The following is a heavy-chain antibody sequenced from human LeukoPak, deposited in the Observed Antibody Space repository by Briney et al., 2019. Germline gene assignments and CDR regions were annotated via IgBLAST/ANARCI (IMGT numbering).Heavy chain of an antibody. D-gene: IGHD3-22*01. Sequence: SVKVSCKASGGTFSSYAISWVRQAPGQGLEWMGGIIPIFGTANYAQKFRGRVTITADESTSTAYMELSSLRSEDTAVYYCARDRLEDYYDSSGYPPFDYWGQGTLVTVSS. CDR1: GGTFSSYA. V-gene: IGHV1-69*13. CDR3: ARDRLEDYYDSSGYPPFDY. CDR2: IIPIFGTA. J-gene: IGHJ4*02.